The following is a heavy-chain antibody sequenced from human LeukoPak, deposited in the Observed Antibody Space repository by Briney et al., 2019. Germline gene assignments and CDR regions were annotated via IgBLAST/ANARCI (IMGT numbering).Heavy chain of an antibody. CDR1: GGSISSYY. D-gene: IGHD3-3*01. Sequence: SETLSLTCTVSGGSISSYYWSWIRQPPGKGLEWIGYIYYSGSTNYNPSLKSRVTISVDTSKNQFSLKLSSVTAADTAVYYCARHRDDFWSGYAYFDYWGQGTLVTVSS. CDR2: IYYSGST. CDR3: ARHRDDFWSGYAYFDY. V-gene: IGHV4-59*08. J-gene: IGHJ4*02.